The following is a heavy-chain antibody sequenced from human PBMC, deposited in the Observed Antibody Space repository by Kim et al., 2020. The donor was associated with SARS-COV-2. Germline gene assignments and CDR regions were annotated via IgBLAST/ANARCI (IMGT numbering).Heavy chain of an antibody. D-gene: IGHD6-13*01. V-gene: IGHV3-33*01. J-gene: IGHJ3*02. CDR2: IWYDGSNK. CDR3: ARDSSSWYRAFDI. Sequence: GGSLRLSCAASGFTFSSYGMHWVRQAPGKGLEWVAVIWYDGSNKYYADSVKGRFTISRDNSKNMLYLQMNSLRAEDTAVYYCARDSSSWYRAFDIWGQGTMVTVSS. CDR1: GFTFSSYG.